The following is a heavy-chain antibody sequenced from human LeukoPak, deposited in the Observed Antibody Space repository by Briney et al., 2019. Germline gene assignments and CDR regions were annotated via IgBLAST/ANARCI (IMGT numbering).Heavy chain of an antibody. CDR2: IYYRGNT. CDR1: GGSISSGHYY. J-gene: IGHJ6*03. Sequence: SETLSLTCTVSGGSISSGHYYWTWIRQHPGKGLEWIGYIYYRGNTYSNPSLTGRLTISVDTSKNQFPLRLSSVTASDTAVYYCARSSVTADDFYYYYMDVWGKGTTVTVSS. CDR3: ARSSVTADDFYYYYMDV. V-gene: IGHV4-31*03. D-gene: IGHD1-20*01.